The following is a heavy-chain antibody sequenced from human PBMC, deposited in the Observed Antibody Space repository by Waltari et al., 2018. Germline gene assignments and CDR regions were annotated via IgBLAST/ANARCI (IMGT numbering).Heavy chain of an antibody. CDR2: INAGNGNT. J-gene: IGHJ5*02. CDR3: ARDGGYSSGWYEEDWFDP. D-gene: IGHD6-19*01. CDR1: GYTFTSYA. Sequence: QVQLVQSGAEVKKPGASVKVSCKASGYTFTSYAMHWVRQAPGQRLEWMGWINAGNGNTKYSQKFQGRVTITRDTSASTAYMELSSLRSEDTAVYYCARDGGYSSGWYEEDWFDPWGQGTLVTVSS. V-gene: IGHV1-3*01.